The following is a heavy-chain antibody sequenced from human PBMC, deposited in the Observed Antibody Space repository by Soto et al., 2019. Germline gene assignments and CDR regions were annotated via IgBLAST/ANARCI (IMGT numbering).Heavy chain of an antibody. D-gene: IGHD1-20*01. CDR2: IKSETDGDTT. CDR1: GFTLSNAW. J-gene: IGHJ4*02. CDR3: TTDRRITLAQFDY. V-gene: IGHV3-15*01. Sequence: TGGSLRLSCAASGFTLSNAWMSWVRQAPGKGLEWVARIKSETDGDTTDYTAPVRGRFTISRDDSKNTLYLQMNSLKTEDTAVYYCTTDRRITLAQFDYWGQGTLVTVSS.